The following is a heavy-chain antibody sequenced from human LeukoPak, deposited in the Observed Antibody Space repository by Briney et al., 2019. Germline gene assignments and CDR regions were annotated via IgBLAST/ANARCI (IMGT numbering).Heavy chain of an antibody. CDR3: ARNIKYYYGSGTPGWFDP. D-gene: IGHD3-10*01. Sequence: PSETLSLTCTVSGGSISSGSYYWSWIRQPAGKGLEWIGRIYTSGSTNYNPSLKSRVTISVDTSKNQFSLKLSSVTAADTAVYYCARNIKYYYGSGTPGWFDPWGQGTLVTVSS. J-gene: IGHJ5*02. V-gene: IGHV4-61*02. CDR1: GGSISSGSYY. CDR2: IYTSGST.